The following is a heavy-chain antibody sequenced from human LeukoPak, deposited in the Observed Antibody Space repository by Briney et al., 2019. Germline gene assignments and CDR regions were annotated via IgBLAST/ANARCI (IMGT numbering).Heavy chain of an antibody. CDR1: GFTFSGYA. V-gene: IGHV3-23*01. CDR2: ISGSGGST. J-gene: IGHJ4*02. CDR3: ARQYCSRTSCYWGIAVAGTTYYFDY. D-gene: IGHD6-19*01. Sequence: GGSLSLSCAASGFTFSGYAMIWVRQAPGQGLEGVSGISGSGGSTYYADSVKGRFNISSENSKNTVYPQMNSLRAEDTAVYVCARQYCSRTSCYWGIAVAGTTYYFDYWGQGTLVTVSS.